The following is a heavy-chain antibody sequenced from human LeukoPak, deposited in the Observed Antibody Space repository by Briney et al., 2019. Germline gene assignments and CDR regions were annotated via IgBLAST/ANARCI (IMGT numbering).Heavy chain of an antibody. CDR3: TGSSSWYGGTVDY. Sequence: AGSLRLSCAASGGTFSSYAMNWVRQAPGKGLEWVSAISGSGGSTYYADPVKARFTISRDNTKNTLYLQMNSLRAEDTAVYYCTGSSSWYGGTVDYWGQGTLVTVSS. CDR1: GGTFSSYA. D-gene: IGHD6-13*01. V-gene: IGHV3-23*01. CDR2: ISGSGGST. J-gene: IGHJ4*02.